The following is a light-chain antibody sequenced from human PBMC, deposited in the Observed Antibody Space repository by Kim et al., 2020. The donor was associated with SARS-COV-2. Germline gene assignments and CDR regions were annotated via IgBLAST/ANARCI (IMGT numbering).Light chain of an antibody. CDR2: SNN. V-gene: IGLV1-44*01. CDR1: SSNIGSNP. CDR3: AAWDDSLNVVV. J-gene: IGLJ2*01. Sequence: GQRFTIACSGSSSNIGSNPVNWYQQLPGTAPKLLIYSNNQRPSGVPDRFSGSKSGTSASLAISGLQSEDEADYYCAAWDDSLNVVVFGGGTQLTVL.